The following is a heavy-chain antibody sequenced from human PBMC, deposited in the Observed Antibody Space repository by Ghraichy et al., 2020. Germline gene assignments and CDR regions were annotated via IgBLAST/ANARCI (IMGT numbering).Heavy chain of an antibody. CDR1: GFTFDDYA. Sequence: SLNISCAASGFTFDDYAMHWVRQAPGKGLEWVSGISWNSGSIGYADSVKGRFTISRDNAKNSLYLQMNSLRAEDTALYYCAKDHYSSGWNRLDYWGQGTLVTVSS. V-gene: IGHV3-9*01. J-gene: IGHJ4*02. D-gene: IGHD6-19*01. CDR3: AKDHYSSGWNRLDY. CDR2: ISWNSGSI.